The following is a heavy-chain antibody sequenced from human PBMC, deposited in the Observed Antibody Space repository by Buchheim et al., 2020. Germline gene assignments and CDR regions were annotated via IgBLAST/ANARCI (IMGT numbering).Heavy chain of an antibody. CDR2: INHSGST. CDR3: ARRVGYSSSRYNWFDP. CDR1: GGSFSGYS. Sequence: QVQLQQWGAGLLKPSETLSLTCAVYGGSFSGYSWSWIRQPPGKGLEWIGEINHSGSTNYNPSLKSRVTISVDTSKNQSSMKLSSVTAADTAVYYCARRVGYSSSRYNWFDPWGQGTL. V-gene: IGHV4-34*01. D-gene: IGHD6-13*01. J-gene: IGHJ5*01.